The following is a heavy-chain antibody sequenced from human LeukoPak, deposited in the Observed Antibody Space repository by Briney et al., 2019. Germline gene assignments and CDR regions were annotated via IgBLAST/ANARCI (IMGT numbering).Heavy chain of an antibody. D-gene: IGHD3-10*01. V-gene: IGHV3-15*01. J-gene: IGHJ4*02. CDR2: IKSKNDGGTT. CDR1: GFTFSNAW. Sequence: GGSLRLSCAASGFTFSNAWMSWVRQAPGKGLEWVGRIKSKNDGGTTDYAAPVKGRFTISRDESKNTLYLQMNSLKTEDTAVYYCTTDACITMVRGVISCDYWGQGTLVTVSS. CDR3: TTDACITMVRGVISCDY.